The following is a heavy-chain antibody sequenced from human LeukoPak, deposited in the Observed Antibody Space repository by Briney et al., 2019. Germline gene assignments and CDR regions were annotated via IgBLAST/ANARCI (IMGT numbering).Heavy chain of an antibody. J-gene: IGHJ5*02. CDR1: GFTFSDYY. CDR3: AGSYSDSGSIA. Sequence: GGSLRLSCVASGFTFSDYYMGWVRQAPGKGLVWVSRITGDGSTTNYADSVKGRFTISRDNAKNTLYLQMDSLRAEDTAVYYCAGSYSDSGSIAWGQGTLVTVSS. CDR2: ITGDGSTT. D-gene: IGHD3-10*01. V-gene: IGHV3-74*01.